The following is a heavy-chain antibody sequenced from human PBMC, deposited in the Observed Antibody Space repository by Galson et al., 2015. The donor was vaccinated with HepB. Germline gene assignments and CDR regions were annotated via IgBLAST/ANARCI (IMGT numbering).Heavy chain of an antibody. Sequence: SLRLSCAASGFTFSSYAMHWVRQAPGKGLEWVAVISYDGSNKYYADSVKGRFTISRDNSKNTLYLQMNSLRAEDTAVYYCARGEGVVVVPAVDWGQGTLVTVSS. CDR3: ARGEGVVVVPAVD. V-gene: IGHV3-30-3*01. CDR2: ISYDGSNK. CDR1: GFTFSSYA. D-gene: IGHD2-2*01. J-gene: IGHJ4*02.